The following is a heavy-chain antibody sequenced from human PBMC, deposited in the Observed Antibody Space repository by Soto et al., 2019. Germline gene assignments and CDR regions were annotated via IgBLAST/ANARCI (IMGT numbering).Heavy chain of an antibody. CDR1: GYTFTSYS. CDR2: INPSGGST. Sequence: ASVKVSCKASGYTFTSYSIRWVRQAPGQGLEWMGIINPSGGSTSYAQKFQGRVTMTRDTSTSTVYMELSSLRSEDTAVYYCARGRGGSSSLSISDYYYYGMDVWGQGTTVTVSS. J-gene: IGHJ6*02. D-gene: IGHD6-6*01. CDR3: ARGRGGSSSLSISDYYYYGMDV. V-gene: IGHV1-46*01.